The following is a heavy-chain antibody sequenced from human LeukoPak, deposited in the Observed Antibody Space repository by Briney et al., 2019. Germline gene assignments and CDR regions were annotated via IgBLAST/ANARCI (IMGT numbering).Heavy chain of an antibody. CDR3: ASDLERYYDLEGRSGY. CDR2: VSYLGNDK. J-gene: IGHJ4*02. V-gene: IGHV3-30-3*01. D-gene: IGHD3-3*01. Sequence: GGSLRLSCAASGFTFRDYAMHWVRQAPGKGLEWVAVVSYLGNDKYYADSVKGRFTISRDNSNNTLYLQINSLRSDDTAVYYCASDLERYYDLEGRSGYWGQGTLVTVSS. CDR1: GFTFRDYA.